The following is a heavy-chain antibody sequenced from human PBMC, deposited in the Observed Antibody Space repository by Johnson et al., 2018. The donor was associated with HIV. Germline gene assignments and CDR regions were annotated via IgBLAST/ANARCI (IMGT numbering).Heavy chain of an antibody. J-gene: IGHJ3*02. CDR1: GFTFSTYG. Sequence: GGVVQPGRSLRLSCAASGFTFSTYGMHWVRQAPGKGLGWVAFISYDGSYKYYADSVKGRFTISRDNSKNTLYLQMNSLRAEDTAVYYCTTEWDGDAFDIWGQGTMVTVSS. CDR2: ISYDGSYK. D-gene: IGHD1-26*01. V-gene: IGHV3-30*03. CDR3: TTEWDGDAFDI.